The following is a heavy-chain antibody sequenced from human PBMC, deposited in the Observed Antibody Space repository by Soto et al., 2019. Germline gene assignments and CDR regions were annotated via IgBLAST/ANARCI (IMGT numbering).Heavy chain of an antibody. CDR3: ARVDYYDSSGQPRAFDI. CDR1: GYTFTSYG. J-gene: IGHJ3*02. D-gene: IGHD3-22*01. Sequence: QVQLVQSGAEVKKPGASVKVSCKASGYTFTSYGISWVRQAPGQGLEWIGWISAYNGNTNYAQKLQGRVTMITDTSTSTAYMELRCLRSDDTAVYYCARVDYYDSSGQPRAFDIWGQGTMVTVSS. V-gene: IGHV1-18*04. CDR2: ISAYNGNT.